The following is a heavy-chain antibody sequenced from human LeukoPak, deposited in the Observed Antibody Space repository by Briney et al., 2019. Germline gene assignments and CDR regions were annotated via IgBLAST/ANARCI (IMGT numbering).Heavy chain of an antibody. CDR2: GYYSGST. J-gene: IGHJ4*02. Sequence: SETLSLTCTVSGGSISSSSYYWGWIRQPPGKGLEWIGSGYYSGSTYYNPSLKSRVTISVDTSKNQFSLKLSSMTAADTAVYYCARLLGESNRPLYYFDYWGQGTLVTVS. CDR3: ARLLGESNRPLYYFDY. V-gene: IGHV4-39*01. CDR1: GGSISSSSYY.